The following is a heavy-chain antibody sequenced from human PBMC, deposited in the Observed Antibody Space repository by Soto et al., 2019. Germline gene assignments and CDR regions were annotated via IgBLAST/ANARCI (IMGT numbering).Heavy chain of an antibody. CDR1: GYTFSAYY. Sequence: ASVKVSCKASGYTFSAYYMHWVRQAPGQGLEWMGWINPNTGGTTYAQKFQDWVTMTRDTSISTAYMELSRLRSDDTAVYYCARDRRPSTYYDDSHTCPRAFGIWGQGT. J-gene: IGHJ3*02. V-gene: IGHV1-2*04. CDR2: INPNTGGT. CDR3: ARDRRPSTYYDDSHTCPRAFGI. D-gene: IGHD3-22*01.